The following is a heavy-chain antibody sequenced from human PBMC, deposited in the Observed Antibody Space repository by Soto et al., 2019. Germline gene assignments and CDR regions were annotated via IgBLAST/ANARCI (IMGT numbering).Heavy chain of an antibody. V-gene: IGHV3-30*18. Sequence: GGSLRLSCAASGFTFSSYGMHWVRQAPGKGLEWVAVISYDGSNKYYADSVKGRFTISRDNSKNTLYLQMNSLRAEDTAVYYCAKEGNDGDYNYWGQGTLVTVSS. D-gene: IGHD4-17*01. CDR3: AKEGNDGDYNY. J-gene: IGHJ4*02. CDR2: ISYDGSNK. CDR1: GFTFSSYG.